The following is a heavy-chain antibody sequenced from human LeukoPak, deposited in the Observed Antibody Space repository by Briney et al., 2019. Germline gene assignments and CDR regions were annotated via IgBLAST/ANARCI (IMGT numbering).Heavy chain of an antibody. CDR2: ISSSSSTI. CDR1: GFTSSSYS. Sequence: GGSLRLSCAASGFTSSSYSMNWVRQAPGKGLEWVSYISSSSSTIYYADSVKGRFPISRDNAKNSLYLQMNSLRAEDTAVYYCARTPSATTYYDFWSGYYTGIDYWGQGTLVTVSS. D-gene: IGHD3-3*01. CDR3: ARTPSATTYYDFWSGYYTGIDY. V-gene: IGHV3-48*01. J-gene: IGHJ4*02.